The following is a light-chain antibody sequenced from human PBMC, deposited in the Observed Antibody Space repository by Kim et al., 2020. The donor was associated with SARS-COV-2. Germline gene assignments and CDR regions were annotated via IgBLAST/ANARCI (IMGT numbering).Light chain of an antibody. CDR2: GKN. CDR3: NSRDSSGNHVV. CDR1: SLRSYY. V-gene: IGLV3-19*01. Sequence: ALGQTVRITCKGDSLRSYYASWYQQKPGQAPVLVIYGKNNRPSGIPDRFSGSSSGNTASLTITGAQAEDEADYYCNSRDSSGNHVVFGGATQLTVL. J-gene: IGLJ2*01.